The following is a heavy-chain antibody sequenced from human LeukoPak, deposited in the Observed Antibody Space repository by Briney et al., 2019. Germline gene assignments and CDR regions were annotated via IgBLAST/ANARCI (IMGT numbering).Heavy chain of an antibody. Sequence: GRSLRLSCAASGFTFSSYGIHGFRQAPGKGLEWVAVISYDGSNKYYADSVKGRFTISRDNSKNTLYLQMNSLRAEDTAVYYCAKDYCSSTSCPNYWGQGTLVTVSS. CDR3: AKDYCSSTSCPNY. CDR2: ISYDGSNK. V-gene: IGHV3-30*18. CDR1: GFTFSSYG. D-gene: IGHD2-2*01. J-gene: IGHJ4*02.